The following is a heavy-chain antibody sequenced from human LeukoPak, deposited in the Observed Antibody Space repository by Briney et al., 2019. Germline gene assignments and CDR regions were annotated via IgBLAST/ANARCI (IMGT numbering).Heavy chain of an antibody. CDR3: AKDKAGYSSSWYVVEGYMDV. J-gene: IGHJ6*03. V-gene: IGHV3-23*01. D-gene: IGHD6-13*01. CDR1: GFTFSSYG. Sequence: GGSLRLSCAASGFTFSSYGMSWVRQAPGKGLEWVSAISGSGGSTYYADSVKGRFTISRDNSKNTLYLQMNSLRAEDTAVYYCAKDKAGYSSSWYVVEGYMDVWGKGTTVTISS. CDR2: ISGSGGST.